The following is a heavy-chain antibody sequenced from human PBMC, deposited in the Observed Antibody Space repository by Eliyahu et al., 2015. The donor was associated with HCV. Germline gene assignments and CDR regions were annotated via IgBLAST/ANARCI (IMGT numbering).Heavy chain of an antibody. CDR2: ISGSGGST. V-gene: IGHV3-23*01. Sequence: EVQLLESGGGLVQPGGSLRLSCAXSGFXFSSYAMXWVRQAPGKGLEWVSAISGSGGSTYYADSVKGRFTISRDNSKNTLYLQMNSLRAEDTAVYYCAKTPPSITIFGVVIGPPDYWGQGTLVTVSS. D-gene: IGHD3-3*01. J-gene: IGHJ4*02. CDR3: AKTPPSITIFGVVIGPPDY. CDR1: GFXFSSYA.